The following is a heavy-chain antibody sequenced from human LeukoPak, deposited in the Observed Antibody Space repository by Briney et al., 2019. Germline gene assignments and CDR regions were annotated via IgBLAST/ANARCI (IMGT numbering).Heavy chain of an antibody. Sequence: GGSLRLSCAASGFTFSSYAMSWVRQAPGKGLEWVSAISGSGGSTYYADSVKGRFTISRDNSKNTLYLQMNSLRAEDTAVYYCAKSGQYYDILTGYRYYFDHWGQGTLVTVSS. V-gene: IGHV3-23*01. J-gene: IGHJ4*02. CDR2: ISGSGGST. CDR1: GFTFSSYA. D-gene: IGHD3-9*01. CDR3: AKSGQYYDILTGYRYYFDH.